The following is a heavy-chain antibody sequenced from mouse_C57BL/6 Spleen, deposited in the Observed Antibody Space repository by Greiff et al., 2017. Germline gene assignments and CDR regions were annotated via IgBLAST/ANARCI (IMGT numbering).Heavy chain of an antibody. V-gene: IGHV6-3*01. D-gene: IGHD4-1*01. CDR1: GFTFSNYW. J-gene: IGHJ3*01. CDR3: TGGLGSALFAY. Sequence: EVQLQESGGGLVQPGGSMKLSCVASGFTFSNYWMNWVRQSPEKGLEWVAQIRLKSDNYATHYAESVKGRFTISRDDSKSSVYLQMNNLRAEDTGIYYCTGGLGSALFAYWGQGTLVTVSA. CDR2: IRLKSDNYAT.